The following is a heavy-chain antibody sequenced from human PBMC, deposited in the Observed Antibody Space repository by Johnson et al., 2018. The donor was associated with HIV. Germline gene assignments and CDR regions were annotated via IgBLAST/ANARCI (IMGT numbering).Heavy chain of an antibody. V-gene: IGHV3-7*01. CDR3: ARDYPYDRSPRGAFDI. CDR1: GFTFSHDW. D-gene: IGHD3-22*01. J-gene: IGHJ3*02. CDR2: INHDMSAI. Sequence: VQLVESGGGVVQPGGSLRLSCVGSGFTFSHDWMSWVRQAPGKGPEWVANINHDMSAIHYVDSVKGRFTVSRDNVKMSLFLQMNSLSVEDTAVYFCARDYPYDRSPRGAFDIWGQGTMVTVSS.